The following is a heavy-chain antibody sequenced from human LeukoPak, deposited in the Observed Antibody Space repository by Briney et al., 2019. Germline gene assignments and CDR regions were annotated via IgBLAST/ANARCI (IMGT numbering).Heavy chain of an antibody. CDR3: AKISEFWETCGGDCYADY. CDR1: GFTFSNYT. J-gene: IGHJ4*02. Sequence: GGSLRLSCAASGFTFSNYTMSLVREAPGKGVEGVAAISGSGGSTYSADSVKGRFITYRDNSKTTLYLQMNRLRAEDTAVYYCAKISEFWETCGGDCYADYWGQGTLVTVSS. CDR2: ISGSGGST. V-gene: IGHV3-23*01. D-gene: IGHD2-21*01.